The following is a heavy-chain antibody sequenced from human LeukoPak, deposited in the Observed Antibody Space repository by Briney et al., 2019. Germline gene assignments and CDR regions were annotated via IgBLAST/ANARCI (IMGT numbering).Heavy chain of an antibody. J-gene: IGHJ4*02. CDR3: AKDLAIYGSGS. CDR2: ISWNSGSI. D-gene: IGHD3-10*01. Sequence: HXGXQAPXXXLEWVSGISWNSGSIGYADSVKGRFTISRDNAKNSLYLQMNSLRAEDTALYYCAKDLAIYGSGSWGQGTLVTVSS. V-gene: IGHV3-9*01.